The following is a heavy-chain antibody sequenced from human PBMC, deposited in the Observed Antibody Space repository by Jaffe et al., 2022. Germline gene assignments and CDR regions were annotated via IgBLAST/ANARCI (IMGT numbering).Heavy chain of an antibody. Sequence: QVQLVQSGAEVKKPGASVKVSCKASGYTFTSYDINWVRQATGQGLEWMGWMNPNSGNTGYAQKFQGRVTMTRNTSISTAYMELSSLRSEDTAVYYCARGFEDCSGGSCYSFDYWGQGTLVTVSS. V-gene: IGHV1-8*01. D-gene: IGHD2-15*01. CDR3: ARGFEDCSGGSCYSFDY. CDR2: MNPNSGNT. J-gene: IGHJ4*02. CDR1: GYTFTSYD.